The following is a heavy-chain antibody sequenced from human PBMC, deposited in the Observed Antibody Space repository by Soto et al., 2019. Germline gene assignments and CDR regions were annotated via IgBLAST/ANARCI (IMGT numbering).Heavy chain of an antibody. CDR2: ISAYNGNT. V-gene: IGHV1-18*01. CDR3: PRNGAAAAPFDS. J-gene: IGHJ4*02. D-gene: IGHD6-25*01. CDR1: GYTFTSYG. Sequence: QVQLVQSGAEVKKPGASVKVSCKASGYTFTSYGISWVRQAPGQGLEWMGWISAYNGNTNYAQKLQGRVTMTTDTPTSTAYRERGGLRSDDTAVYYCPRNGAAAAPFDSGGQEPLVTVSS.